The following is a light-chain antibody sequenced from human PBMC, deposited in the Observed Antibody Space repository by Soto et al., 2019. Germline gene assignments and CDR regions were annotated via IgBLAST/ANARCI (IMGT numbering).Light chain of an antibody. Sequence: QSVLTQPPSASGTPGQRVTISCSGSNSDIGSHTVNWYQQLPGTAPKLLIYTNNQRPSGVPDRFSDSKSGTSASLAISGLQSEDEADYYCAAWDGSLQSWVFGGGTKLPVL. CDR2: TNN. CDR3: AAWDGSLQSWV. CDR1: NSDIGSHT. V-gene: IGLV1-44*01. J-gene: IGLJ3*02.